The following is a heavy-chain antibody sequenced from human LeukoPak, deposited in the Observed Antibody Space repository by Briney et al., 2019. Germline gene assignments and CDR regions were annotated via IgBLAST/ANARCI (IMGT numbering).Heavy chain of an antibody. Sequence: GGSLRLSCAASEFTLSTYWMNWVRQAPGKGLEWVASIKQDGSEKNYVDSVKGRFTISRDNAKNSLYLQMNSLRAEDTAVYYCARRASNYDFWSGYNVWGKGTTVTVSS. CDR3: ARRASNYDFWSGYNV. CDR1: EFTLSTYW. CDR2: IKQDGSEK. V-gene: IGHV3-7*01. D-gene: IGHD3-3*01. J-gene: IGHJ6*04.